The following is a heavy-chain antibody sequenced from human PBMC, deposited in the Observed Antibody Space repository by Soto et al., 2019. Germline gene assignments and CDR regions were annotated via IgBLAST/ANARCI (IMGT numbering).Heavy chain of an antibody. CDR2: VKSDGTIT. J-gene: IGHJ3*01. V-gene: IGHV3-74*03. D-gene: IGHD3-9*01. Sequence: EVQVVESGGDLVQPGGSLRLSCTASEFTFSSHWMHWVRQAPGKGLVWVARVKSDGTITTYEDSVKGRFTISRDNAKNTLYLQMTSLRVEDTAVYYCVREVPGNEILTGYYRTFDVWGQGTQVTVSS. CDR1: EFTFSSHW. CDR3: VREVPGNEILTGYYRTFDV.